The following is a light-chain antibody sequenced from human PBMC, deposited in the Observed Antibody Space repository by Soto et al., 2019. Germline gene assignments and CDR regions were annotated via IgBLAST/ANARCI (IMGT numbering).Light chain of an antibody. Sequence: ETVLTQSPGTLSLSPGERATLSCRASQSVSSSYLGWYQQKPGQAPRLLIYGASSRATGIPDRFSGSGSGTDFTLTISRLEPDDFAVYYCQRYGSSPLYAFGQGTKLEIK. V-gene: IGKV3-20*01. CDR1: QSVSSSY. J-gene: IGKJ2*01. CDR3: QRYGSSPLYA. CDR2: GAS.